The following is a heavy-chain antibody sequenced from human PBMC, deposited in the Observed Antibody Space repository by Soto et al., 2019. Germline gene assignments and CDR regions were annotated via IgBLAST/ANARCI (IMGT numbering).Heavy chain of an antibody. CDR1: GFTFSAYS. V-gene: IGHV3-48*02. Sequence: EVQLVESGGGLVQPGGSLRLSCAASGFTFSAYSMNWVRQAPGKGLEWVSYISTGSGTINYADSVKGRFTISRDNPKNSLYLQMNSLRDDDTAVYYCAKGYSIGRGPFDIWGQGTMVTVSS. CDR2: ISTGSGTI. D-gene: IGHD6-19*01. CDR3: AKGYSIGRGPFDI. J-gene: IGHJ3*02.